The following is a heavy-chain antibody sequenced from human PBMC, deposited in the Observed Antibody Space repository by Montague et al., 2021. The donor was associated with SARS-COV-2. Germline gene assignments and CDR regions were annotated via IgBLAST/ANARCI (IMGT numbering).Heavy chain of an antibody. CDR3: ARDHYHSSWFKY. CDR1: DDSSSSSIYY. CDR2: ISYSGST. J-gene: IGHJ4*02. D-gene: IGHD6-13*01. Sequence: SDTLSLTCTVSDDSSSSSIYYWGWIRQPPGKGLEWIGTISYSGSTYHNPSLHSRVAISVDTSKKRFSLRLTSVTAADTAVYFCARDHYHSSWFKYWGPGTLVTVSS. V-gene: IGHV4-39*07.